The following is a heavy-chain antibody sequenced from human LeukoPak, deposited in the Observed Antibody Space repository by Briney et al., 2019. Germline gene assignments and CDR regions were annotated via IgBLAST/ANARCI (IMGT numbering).Heavy chain of an antibody. V-gene: IGHV4-59*01. D-gene: IGHD1-1*01. Sequence: PSETLSLTCTVSGGSISSYYWSWIRQPPGKGLEWIGYIYYSGSTNYNPSLKSRVTISVDTSKNQFSLKLSSVTAADTAVYYCARSVQLGWFDPWGQGTLVTVSS. J-gene: IGHJ5*02. CDR3: ARSVQLGWFDP. CDR2: IYYSGST. CDR1: GGSISSYY.